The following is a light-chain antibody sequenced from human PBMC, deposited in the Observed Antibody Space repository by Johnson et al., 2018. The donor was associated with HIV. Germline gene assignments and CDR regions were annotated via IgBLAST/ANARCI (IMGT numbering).Light chain of an antibody. CDR2: ETN. CDR1: SSNVGNNY. Sequence: QSVLTQPPSVSAAPGQKVTISCSGSSSNVGNNYVSWYQQLPGAAPKLLIYETNKRPSGIPYRFSGSKSGTSATLGITGLQTGDEADYYCGTWDSSLSAYVFGTGTKVTVL. V-gene: IGLV1-51*02. CDR3: GTWDSSLSAYV. J-gene: IGLJ1*01.